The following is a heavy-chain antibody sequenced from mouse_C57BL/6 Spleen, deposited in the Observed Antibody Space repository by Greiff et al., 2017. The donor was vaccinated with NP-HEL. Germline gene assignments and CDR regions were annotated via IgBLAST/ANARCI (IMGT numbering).Heavy chain of an antibody. Sequence: QVQLQQSGAELVKPGASVKISCKASGYAFSSYWMNWVKQRPGKGLEWIGQIYPGDGDTNYNGKFKGKATLTADKSSSTAYMQLSSLTSEDSAVYFCARGGTAQGYFDDWGQGTTLTVSS. J-gene: IGHJ2*01. CDR3: ARGGTAQGYFDD. CDR1: GYAFSSYW. D-gene: IGHD3-2*02. CDR2: IYPGDGDT. V-gene: IGHV1-80*01.